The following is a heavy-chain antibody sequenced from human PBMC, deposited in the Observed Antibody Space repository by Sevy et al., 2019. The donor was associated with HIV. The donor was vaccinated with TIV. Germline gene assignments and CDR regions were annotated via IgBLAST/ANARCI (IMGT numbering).Heavy chain of an antibody. D-gene: IGHD5-12*01. CDR2: INSDETST. CDR1: GFIFSSYE. CDR3: ARRDGYTRRAFDM. Sequence: GGSLRLSCEASGFIFSSYEMNWVRQAPGKGLVWVSRINSDETSTSYADSVKGRFTISRDNARHTLFLQMNSLTVEDTAVYYCARRDGYTRRAFDMWGQGTMVTVSS. J-gene: IGHJ3*02. V-gene: IGHV3-74*01.